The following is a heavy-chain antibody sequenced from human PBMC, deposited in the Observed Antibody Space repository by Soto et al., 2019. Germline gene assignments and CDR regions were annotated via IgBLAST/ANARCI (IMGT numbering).Heavy chain of an antibody. V-gene: IGHV2-5*02. Sequence: QITLKESGPTLVKPTQTLTLTCTFSAFSLSTGGVGVGWIRQPPGKALEWLALIYWDDDKRYSPSLRSRLTITKDTSKNHVLLTMTNMDPVDTATYYCIQSRCGGDCLQSYASYSYYPIDVWGQGTTVTVAS. D-gene: IGHD2-21*02. CDR1: AFSLSTGGVG. CDR3: IQSRCGGDCLQSYASYSYYPIDV. J-gene: IGHJ6*02. CDR2: IYWDDDK.